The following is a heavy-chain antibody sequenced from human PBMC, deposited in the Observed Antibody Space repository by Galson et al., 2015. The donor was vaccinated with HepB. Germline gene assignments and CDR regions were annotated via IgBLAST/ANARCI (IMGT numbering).Heavy chain of an antibody. CDR2: ISYDGSNK. V-gene: IGHV3-30*04. D-gene: IGHD6-19*01. CDR1: GFTFSSYA. J-gene: IGHJ5*02. Sequence: SLRLSCAASGFTFSSYAMHWVRQAPGKGLEWVAVISYDGSNKYYADSVKGRFTISRDNSKNTLYLQMNSLRAEDTAVYYCARGREGEIIAVAGRGWFDPWGQGTLVTVSS. CDR3: ARGREGEIIAVAGRGWFDP.